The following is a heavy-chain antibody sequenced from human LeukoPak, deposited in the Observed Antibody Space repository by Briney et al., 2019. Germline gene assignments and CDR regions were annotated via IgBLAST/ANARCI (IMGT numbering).Heavy chain of an antibody. V-gene: IGHV3-48*02. J-gene: IGHJ4*02. D-gene: IGHD3-16*02. CDR2: ISSSSSTI. CDR3: ARENFGRVVVSLDC. Sequence: GGSLRLSCAASGFTFSSYEMNWVRQAPGKGLEWLSQISSSSSTIYYADSVKGRFTISRDNAKNSLFLQMNSLRDEDTAVYYCARENFGRVVVSLDCWGQGTLVTVSS. CDR1: GFTFSSYE.